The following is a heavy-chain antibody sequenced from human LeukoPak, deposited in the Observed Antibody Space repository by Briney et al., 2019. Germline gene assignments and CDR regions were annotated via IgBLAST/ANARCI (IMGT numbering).Heavy chain of an antibody. Sequence: PGGSLRLSCAASGFTFSSYSMNWVRQAPGKGREWVSYISSSSSTINYVDSVKGRFTISRDNAKNSLYLQMNSLRAEDTAVYYCARNEGGRSSSLEIWGQGTMVTVSS. J-gene: IGHJ3*02. V-gene: IGHV3-48*04. CDR1: GFTFSSYS. CDR2: ISSSSSTI. CDR3: ARNEGGRSSSLEI. D-gene: IGHD6-13*01.